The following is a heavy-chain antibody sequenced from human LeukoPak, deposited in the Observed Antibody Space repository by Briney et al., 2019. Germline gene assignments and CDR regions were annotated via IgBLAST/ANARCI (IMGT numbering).Heavy chain of an antibody. J-gene: IGHJ4*02. D-gene: IGHD2-15*01. Sequence: GGSLRLSCAASGFTFDDYGMSWVRQAPGKGLEWVSGINWNGGSTGYADSVKGRFTISRDNAKNSLYLQMNSLRAEDTALYYCARVLGYCSGGSCYSNYFDYWGQGTLSPSPQ. CDR3: ARVLGYCSGGSCYSNYFDY. CDR1: GFTFDDYG. CDR2: INWNGGST. V-gene: IGHV3-20*04.